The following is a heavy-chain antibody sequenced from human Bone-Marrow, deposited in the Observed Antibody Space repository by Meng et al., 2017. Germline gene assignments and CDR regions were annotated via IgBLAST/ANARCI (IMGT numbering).Heavy chain of an antibody. V-gene: IGHV3-53*04. Sequence: GESLKISCAASGFTVSSNYMSWVRQAPGKGLEWVSVIYSGGSTYYADSVKGRFTISRHNSKNTLYLQMNSLRAEDTAVYYCARGLVDTATIYYFDYWGQGPLVPSPQ. CDR2: IYSGGST. CDR1: GFTVSSNY. J-gene: IGHJ4*02. D-gene: IGHD5-18*01. CDR3: ARGLVDTATIYYFDY.